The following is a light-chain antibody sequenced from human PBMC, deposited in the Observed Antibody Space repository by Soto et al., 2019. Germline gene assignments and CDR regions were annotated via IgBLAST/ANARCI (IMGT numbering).Light chain of an antibody. Sequence: EVVINQYPSTLSVSPGETDTLSCRASQSVSSNLAWYQQKPGQAPRLLIYGASTRATGIPAKFSGSGSGTEFTLTISSLQSEDFAVYYCQQYNNWPRTFCQGSNVDIK. CDR2: GAS. CDR1: QSVSSN. J-gene: IGKJ1*01. V-gene: IGKV3-15*01. CDR3: QQYNNWPRT.